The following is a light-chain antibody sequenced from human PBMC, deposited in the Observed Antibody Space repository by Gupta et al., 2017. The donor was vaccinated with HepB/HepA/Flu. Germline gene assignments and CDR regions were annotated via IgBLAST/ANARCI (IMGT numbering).Light chain of an antibody. CDR1: VLARKY. J-gene: IGLJ1*01. CDR3: DSATDNSLV. CDR2: KDR. V-gene: IGLV3-27*01. Sequence: SYALTQPSPVPVSPGQSARMTCSGDVLARKYARGFQRKPGQAPVLVLYKDRERPSGIPGRFSGARSRTTVTLTISGAQVEDEGDYSGDSATDNSLVFGKGTKVTVL.